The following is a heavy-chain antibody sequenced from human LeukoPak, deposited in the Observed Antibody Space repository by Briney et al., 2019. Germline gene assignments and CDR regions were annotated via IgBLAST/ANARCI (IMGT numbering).Heavy chain of an antibody. CDR2: IIPILAIT. CDR3: ARHYGGNSVTAGFQY. D-gene: IGHD4-23*01. V-gene: IGHV1-69*04. CDR1: GGTFSSYA. J-gene: IGHJ1*01. Sequence: GASVTVSCKASGGTFSSYASSWVRQASGHGLEWIGRIIPILAITHYAQRFEGRVTITADESATTVYMELSSVTSEDTALYFCARHYGGNSVTAGFQYWGQGTLVTVSS.